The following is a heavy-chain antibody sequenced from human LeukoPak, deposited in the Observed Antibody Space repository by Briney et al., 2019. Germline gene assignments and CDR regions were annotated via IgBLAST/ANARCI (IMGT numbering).Heavy chain of an antibody. J-gene: IGHJ3*02. CDR1: GGTFSSYA. V-gene: IGHV1-69*04. CDR3: AREITVVNAFDI. Sequence: SVKVSCKASGGTFSSYAISWVRQAPGQGLEWMGRIIPILGIANYAQKFQGRVTITADKSTSTAYMELSSLRSEDTAVYYCAREITVVNAFDIWGQGTMVTVSS. CDR2: IIPILGIA. D-gene: IGHD4-23*01.